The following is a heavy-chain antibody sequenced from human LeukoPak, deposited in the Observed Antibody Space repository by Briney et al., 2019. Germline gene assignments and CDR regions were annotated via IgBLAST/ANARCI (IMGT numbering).Heavy chain of an antibody. CDR2: IYYSGST. Sequence: PSETLSLTCTVSGGSISSYYWSWLRQPPGKGLEWIGYIYYSGSTNYNPSLKSRVTISVDTSKNQFSLKLSSVTAADTAVYYCARAPFCSGGSCTTWGAFDIWGRGTMVTVSS. D-gene: IGHD2-15*01. CDR3: ARAPFCSGGSCTTWGAFDI. V-gene: IGHV4-59*01. J-gene: IGHJ3*02. CDR1: GGSISSYY.